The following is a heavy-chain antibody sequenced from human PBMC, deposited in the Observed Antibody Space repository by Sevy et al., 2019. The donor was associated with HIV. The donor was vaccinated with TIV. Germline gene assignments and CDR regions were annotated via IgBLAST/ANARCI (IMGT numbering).Heavy chain of an antibody. V-gene: IGHV4-59*01. J-gene: IGHJ5*02. D-gene: IGHD6-13*01. Sequence: SETLSLTCTVSGGSIISYYWSWIRQPPGKGLEWIGYIYYSGSTNYNPSLKSRVTISVDTSKNQFSLKLSSVTAADTAVYYCARSRYSSSWYAYNRFDPWGQGTLVTVSS. CDR2: IYYSGST. CDR1: GGSIISYY. CDR3: ARSRYSSSWYAYNRFDP.